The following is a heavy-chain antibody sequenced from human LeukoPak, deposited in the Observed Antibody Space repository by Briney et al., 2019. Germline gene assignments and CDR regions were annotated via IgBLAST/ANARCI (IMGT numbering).Heavy chain of an antibody. V-gene: IGHV3-11*01. J-gene: IGHJ6*02. CDR3: TRDRLPYCSGSSCTMVNYYGMDV. CDR2: ISRSGTTI. CDR1: GFTFSDYF. Sequence: GGSLRLSCTASGFTFSDYFMSWIRQAPGKGLAWISQISRSGTTIYYADSVRGRFTISRDNAKNSLYLQMGSLRAEDTAVYYCTRDRLPYCSGSSCTMVNYYGMDVWGQGTTVTVSS. D-gene: IGHD2-2*01.